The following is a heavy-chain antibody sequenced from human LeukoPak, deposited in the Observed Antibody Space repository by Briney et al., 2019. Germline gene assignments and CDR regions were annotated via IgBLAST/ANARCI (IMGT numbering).Heavy chain of an antibody. CDR2: INYSGST. Sequence: SETLSLTCTVSGDSISSSSYYWGWIRQPPGKGLEWIGSINYSGSTNYNPSLKSRVTISVDTSKNQFSLKLRSVTAADTAVYYCARAETYSSDWYDPFFDYWGQGTLVTVSS. D-gene: IGHD6-19*01. CDR1: GDSISSSSYY. V-gene: IGHV4-39*07. J-gene: IGHJ4*02. CDR3: ARAETYSSDWYDPFFDY.